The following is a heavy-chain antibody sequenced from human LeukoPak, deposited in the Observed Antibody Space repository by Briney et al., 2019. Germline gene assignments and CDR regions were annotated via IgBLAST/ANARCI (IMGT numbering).Heavy chain of an antibody. J-gene: IGHJ4*02. Sequence: GGSLRLSCAASGSTFSSYEMNWVRQAPGKGLEWVSYISSSGNTTHYADSVKGRFTISRDNAKNSLYLQMNSLRAEDTAVYYCARGGYSSSWYFAYWGQGTLVTVSS. CDR2: ISSSGNTT. CDR1: GSTFSSYE. D-gene: IGHD6-13*01. V-gene: IGHV3-48*03. CDR3: ARGGYSSSWYFAY.